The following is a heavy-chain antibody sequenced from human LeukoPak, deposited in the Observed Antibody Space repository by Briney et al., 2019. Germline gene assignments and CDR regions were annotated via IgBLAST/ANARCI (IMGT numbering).Heavy chain of an antibody. Sequence: PGGSLRLSCAASGFTFSSYAMHWVRQAPGKGLEWVSAISGSGGSTYYADSVKGRFTISRDNSKNTLYLQMNSLRAEDTAVYYCAKGVYCSGGSCYRNNWFDPWGQGTLVTVSS. CDR3: AKGVYCSGGSCYRNNWFDP. J-gene: IGHJ5*02. CDR1: GFTFSSYA. D-gene: IGHD2-15*01. V-gene: IGHV3-23*01. CDR2: ISGSGGST.